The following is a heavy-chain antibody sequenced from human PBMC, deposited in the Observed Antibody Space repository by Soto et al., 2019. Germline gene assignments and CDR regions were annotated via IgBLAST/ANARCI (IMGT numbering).Heavy chain of an antibody. CDR2: IWHTGST. D-gene: IGHD3-10*01. CDR3: ATRSGSYPY. V-gene: IGHV4-4*02. CDR1: GDSISSDKW. J-gene: IGHJ4*02. Sequence: QVQLQESGPGLVEPSGTLSLTCAVSGDSISSDKWWTWVRQPPGKGLEWVGEIWHTGSTNYNPSLKSRLTISVDKSMNQFSLKLTSVTAADTAVYFCATRSGSYPYWGQGTLVTVSS.